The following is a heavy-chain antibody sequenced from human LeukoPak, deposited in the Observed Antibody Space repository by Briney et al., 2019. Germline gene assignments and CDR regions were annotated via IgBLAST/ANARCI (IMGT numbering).Heavy chain of an antibody. Sequence: KPSETLSLTCTVSGGSISSSSYYWGWIRQPPGKGLEWIGSIYYSGSTYYNPSLKSRVTISVDTSKNQFSLKLSSVTAADTAVYYRAREEYDYVWGSYRYPPSGRGGWRSHQNYWGQGTLVTVSS. CDR1: GGSISSSSYY. CDR3: AREEYDYVWGSYRYPPSGRGGWRSHQNY. J-gene: IGHJ4*02. V-gene: IGHV4-39*07. CDR2: IYYSGST. D-gene: IGHD3-16*02.